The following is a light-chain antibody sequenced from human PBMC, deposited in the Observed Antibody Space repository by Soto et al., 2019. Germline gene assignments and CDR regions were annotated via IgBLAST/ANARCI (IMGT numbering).Light chain of an antibody. Sequence: QSVLTQPPSVSGAPGQRVTISCTGSSSNIGAGYDVHWYQQLPGTAPKLVIYANDNRPSGVPDRFSGSKSGTSASLAITGLQAEDEADYYCQSYDNSLSGSLVFGTGTKLTVL. CDR1: SSNIGAGYD. V-gene: IGLV1-40*01. CDR3: QSYDNSLSGSLV. J-gene: IGLJ1*01. CDR2: AND.